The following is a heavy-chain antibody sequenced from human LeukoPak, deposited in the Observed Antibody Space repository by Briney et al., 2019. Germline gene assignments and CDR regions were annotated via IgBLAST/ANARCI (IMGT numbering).Heavy chain of an antibody. D-gene: IGHD5-18*01. Sequence: ASVKVSCKASGYTFTSYYMHWVRQAPGQGLEWMGIINPSGGSTSYAQKFQGRVTMTRDMSTSTVYMELSSLRSEDTAVYYCAGGYSYGNYYYYMDVWGKGTTVTVSS. CDR3: AGGYSYGNYYYYMDV. J-gene: IGHJ6*03. CDR2: INPSGGST. CDR1: GYTFTSYY. V-gene: IGHV1-46*01.